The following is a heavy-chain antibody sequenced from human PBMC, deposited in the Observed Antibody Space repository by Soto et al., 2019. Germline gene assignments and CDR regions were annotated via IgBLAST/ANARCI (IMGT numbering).Heavy chain of an antibody. V-gene: IGHV4-31*03. D-gene: IGHD4-17*01. J-gene: IGHJ5*02. CDR3: ARALTTVTLFDP. CDR1: GGSISSGGYY. CDR2: IYYSGCT. Sequence: QVQLQESGPGLVKPSQTLSLTCTVSGGSISSGGYYWSWIRQHPGKGLEWIGYIYYSGCTYYNPSLKSRVSXXGXTSKNQFSLKLSSVTAADTAVYYCARALTTVTLFDPWGQGTLVTVSS.